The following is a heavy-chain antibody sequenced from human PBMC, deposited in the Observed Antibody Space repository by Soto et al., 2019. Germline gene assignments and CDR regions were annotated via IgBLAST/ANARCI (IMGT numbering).Heavy chain of an antibody. J-gene: IGHJ4*02. CDR3: ARDFEGGEGSSAVDY. V-gene: IGHV3-7*01. D-gene: IGHD6-6*01. CDR2: IKQDGSEK. CDR1: GFTFSSYW. Sequence: EVQLVESGGGLVQPGGSLRLSCAASGFTFSSYWMSWVRQAPGKGLEWVANIKQDGSEKYYVDSVKGRFTISRDNAKNSLYLQMNSLRAEDTAVYYCARDFEGGEGSSAVDYWGQGTLVTVSS.